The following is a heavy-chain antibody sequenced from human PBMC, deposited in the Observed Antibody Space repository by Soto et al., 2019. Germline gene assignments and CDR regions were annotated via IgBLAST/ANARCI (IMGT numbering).Heavy chain of an antibody. CDR1: GDSFSSYA. CDR2: IIPIFETA. Sequence: QVQLVQSGAEMKKPGSSVKVSCKVSGDSFSSYAISWVRQAPGEGLEWVGVIIPIFETANYAQNFQGRVTITAVESTTTAYLEVTRLRPQETAVFYCAASDSSSWQHDYWGQGTLITVSS. V-gene: IGHV1-69*01. D-gene: IGHD6-13*01. CDR3: AASDSSSWQHDY. J-gene: IGHJ4*02.